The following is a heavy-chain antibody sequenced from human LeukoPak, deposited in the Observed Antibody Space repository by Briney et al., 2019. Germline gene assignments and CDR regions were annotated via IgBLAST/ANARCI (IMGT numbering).Heavy chain of an antibody. CDR3: ARGHYSSGYY. Sequence: ETLSLTCAVYGGXVSXYYWSWIRQPPGKGLEWIGEINHSGSTNYNPSLKSRVTISVDTSKNQFSLKLSSVTAADTAVYYCARGHYSSGYYWGQGTLVTVSS. J-gene: IGHJ4*02. V-gene: IGHV4-34*01. D-gene: IGHD3-22*01. CDR1: GGXVSXYY. CDR2: INHSGST.